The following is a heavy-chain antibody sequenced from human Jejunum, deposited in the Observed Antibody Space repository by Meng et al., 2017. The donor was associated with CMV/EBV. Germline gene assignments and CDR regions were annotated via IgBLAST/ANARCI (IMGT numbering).Heavy chain of an antibody. V-gene: IGHV3-23*01. CDR1: GFTFNNYA. Sequence: SGFTFNNYAMTWVRQAPGKGLEWVSTVLGTGPTYYADYVKGRFTISRDDSRNTLFLQLNSLRDEDTAVFYCARGDSSTTWLVFDYWGLGTRVTVSS. CDR2: VLGTGPT. CDR3: ARGDSSTTWLVFDY. D-gene: IGHD6-13*01. J-gene: IGHJ4*02.